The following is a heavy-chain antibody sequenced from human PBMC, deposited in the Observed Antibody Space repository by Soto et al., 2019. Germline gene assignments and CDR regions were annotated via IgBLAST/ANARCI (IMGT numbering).Heavy chain of an antibody. D-gene: IGHD2-2*01. CDR2: IYYSGST. J-gene: IGHJ3*02. CDR3: VRGRAQLRRGAFDM. V-gene: IGHV4-59*01. CDR1: GGSISTYY. Sequence: QVQLQESGPGLVKPSETLSLNCTVSGGSISTYYWSWIRQPPGKGLEWIGYIYYSGSTNYNPSLKSRVTISVDSSKNQFSLRLNSVTAAHTASYYCVRGRAQLRRGAFDMWGQGTMVTVSS.